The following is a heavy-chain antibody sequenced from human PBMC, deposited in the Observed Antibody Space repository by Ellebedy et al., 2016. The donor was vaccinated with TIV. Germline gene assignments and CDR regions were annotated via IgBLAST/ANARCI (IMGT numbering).Heavy chain of an antibody. Sequence: SETLSLTCTVSGGSISSYYWSWIRQPAGKGLEWIGRIYTSGSTNYNPSLKSRVTMSVDTSKNQFSLKLSSVTAADTAVYYCARGHPPPYGSGSYYKGRYYFGYWGQGTLVTVSS. V-gene: IGHV4-4*07. J-gene: IGHJ4*02. CDR3: ARGHPPPYGSGSYYKGRYYFGY. D-gene: IGHD3-10*01. CDR2: IYTSGST. CDR1: GGSISSYY.